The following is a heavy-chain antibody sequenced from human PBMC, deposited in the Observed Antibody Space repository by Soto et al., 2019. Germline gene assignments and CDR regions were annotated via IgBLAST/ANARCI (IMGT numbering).Heavy chain of an antibody. J-gene: IGHJ6*02. CDR3: ARDRTTLNYYYYGMDV. CDR2: TYYRSKWYN. Sequence: SQTLSLTCAISGDSVSSNSAAWNCIRQSPSRGLEWLGRTYYRSKWYNDYAVSVKSRITINPDTSKNQFSLHLNSVTPEDTAVYYCARDRTTLNYYYYGMDVWGQGTTVTVSS. D-gene: IGHD4-4*01. CDR1: GDSVSSNSAA. V-gene: IGHV6-1*01.